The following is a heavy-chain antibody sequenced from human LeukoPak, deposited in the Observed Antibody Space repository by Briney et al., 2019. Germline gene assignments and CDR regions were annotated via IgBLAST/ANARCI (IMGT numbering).Heavy chain of an antibody. CDR2: MNPNSGNT. CDR1: GYTFTSYD. Sequence: ASVKVSCKASGYTFTSYDINWVRQATGQGLEWMGWMNPNSGNTGYAQKFQGRVTITRNTSISTAYMELSSLRSEDTAVYYCARSWMKAGTTTPPGYWGQGTLVTVSS. J-gene: IGHJ4*02. CDR3: ARSWMKAGTTTPPGY. V-gene: IGHV1-8*03. D-gene: IGHD1-7*01.